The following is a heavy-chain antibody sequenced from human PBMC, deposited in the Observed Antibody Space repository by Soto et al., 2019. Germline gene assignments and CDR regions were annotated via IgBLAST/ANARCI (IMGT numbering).Heavy chain of an antibody. V-gene: IGHV3-73*02. CDR2: IRSKANSYAT. Sequence: EVQLVESGGGLVQPGGSLKLSCAASGFTFSGSAMHWVRQASGKGLEWVGRIRSKANSYATAYAASVKGRFTISRDDSKSTEYLQMNSLKTEDTAVYYCTRPVRGYSYGFPSMDVWGQGTTVTVSS. J-gene: IGHJ6*02. CDR1: GFTFSGSA. CDR3: TRPVRGYSYGFPSMDV. D-gene: IGHD5-18*01.